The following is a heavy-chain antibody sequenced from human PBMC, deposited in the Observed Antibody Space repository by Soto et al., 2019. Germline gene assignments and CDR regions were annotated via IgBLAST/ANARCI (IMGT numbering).Heavy chain of an antibody. CDR1: GFTFSSYG. J-gene: IGHJ6*02. Sequence: QVQLVESGGGVVQPGRSLRLSCAASGFTFSSYGMHWVRQAPGKGLEWVAVISYDGSNKYYADSVKGRFTISRDNSKNTLNLQINSLRAEDTVVYYGAKVLLYRGYPRQSYYYSGMDVWGQGTTVTLSS. D-gene: IGHD5-12*01. CDR3: AKVLLYRGYPRQSYYYSGMDV. V-gene: IGHV3-30*18. CDR2: ISYDGSNK.